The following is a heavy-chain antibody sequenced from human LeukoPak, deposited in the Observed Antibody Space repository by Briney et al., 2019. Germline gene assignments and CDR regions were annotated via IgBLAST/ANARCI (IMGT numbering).Heavy chain of an antibody. CDR3: ARLGSSWFAPVHGSWFDP. V-gene: IGHV1-18*01. J-gene: IGHJ5*02. CDR2: ISAYNGNT. CDR1: GYTFTSYG. D-gene: IGHD6-13*01. Sequence: GASVKVSCKASGYTFTSYGISWVRQAPGQGLEWMGWISAYNGNTNYAQKLQGRVTMTTDTSTSTAYMELRSLRSDDTAVYYCARLGSSWFAPVHGSWFDPWGQGTLVTVSS.